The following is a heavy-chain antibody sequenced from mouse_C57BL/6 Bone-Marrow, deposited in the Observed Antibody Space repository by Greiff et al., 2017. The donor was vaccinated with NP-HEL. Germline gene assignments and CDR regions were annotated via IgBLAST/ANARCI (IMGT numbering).Heavy chain of an antibody. Sequence: EVKVEESGGGLVQPGGSLSLSCAASGFTFTDYYMSWVRQPPGKALEWLGFIRNKANGYTTEYSASVKGRFTISRDNSQSILYLQMNALRAEDSATYYCARYRGLRFDYWGQGTTLTVSS. CDR1: GFTFTDYY. J-gene: IGHJ2*01. CDR3: ARYRGLRFDY. CDR2: IRNKANGYTT. D-gene: IGHD1-1*01. V-gene: IGHV7-3*01.